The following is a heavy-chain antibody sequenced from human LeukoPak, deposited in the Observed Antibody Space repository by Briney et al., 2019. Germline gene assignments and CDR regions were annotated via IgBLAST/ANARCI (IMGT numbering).Heavy chain of an antibody. Sequence: GGSLRLSCAASGFTFSSYAMSWVRQAPGKGLEWVSAISGSGGSTYYADSVKGRFTISRDNSKNTLYLQMNSLRAEDTAVYYCAKDLVYCSSTGCHYYYYGMDVWGQGTTVTVSS. CDR1: GFTFSSYA. D-gene: IGHD2-2*01. V-gene: IGHV3-23*01. CDR2: ISGSGGST. J-gene: IGHJ6*02. CDR3: AKDLVYCSSTGCHYYYYGMDV.